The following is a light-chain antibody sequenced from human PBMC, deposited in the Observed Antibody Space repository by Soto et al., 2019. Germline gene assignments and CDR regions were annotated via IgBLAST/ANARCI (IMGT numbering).Light chain of an antibody. CDR1: SSDVGGYNY. V-gene: IGLV2-14*01. CDR2: EVS. J-gene: IGLJ3*02. CDR3: RSYTSSSTEV. Sequence: QSALTQPASVSGSPGQSITISCTGTSSDVGGYNYVSWYQQHPGKAPKLMIYEVSNRPSGVYNRFSGSKSGNTASLTISGLQAEDEADYYCRSYTSSSTEVFGGGTKLTVL.